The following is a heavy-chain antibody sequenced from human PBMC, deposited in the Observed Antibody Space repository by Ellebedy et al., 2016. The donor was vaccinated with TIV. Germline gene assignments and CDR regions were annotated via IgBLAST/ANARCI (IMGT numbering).Heavy chain of an antibody. CDR3: ARDIAVAWVGYNWNEGYGMDV. J-gene: IGHJ6*02. Sequence: AASVKVSCKPSGYTFTSYCMHWVRQAPGQRLEWMGWINAGNGNTKYSQKFQGRVTITRDTSANTAYMELSSLRSEDTAVYYCARDIAVAWVGYNWNEGYGMDVWGQGTTVIVSS. CDR1: GYTFTSYC. V-gene: IGHV1-3*01. CDR2: INAGNGNT. D-gene: IGHD1-1*01.